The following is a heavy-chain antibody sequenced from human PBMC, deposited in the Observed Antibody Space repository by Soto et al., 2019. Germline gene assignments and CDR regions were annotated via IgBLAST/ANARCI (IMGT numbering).Heavy chain of an antibody. D-gene: IGHD6-19*01. CDR2: IYYSGST. CDR1: GASISSGGYY. Sequence: QVQLQESGPGLVKPSQTLSLTCTVSGASISSGGYYWSWIRQHPGKGLEWIGYIYYSGSTYYNPSLRSRLTKSVDTSKNQFSLKPSSVTSADTAVYYCATLGSGWYDFYNWCQGTLVTVSS. J-gene: IGHJ4*02. CDR3: ATLGSGWYDFYN. V-gene: IGHV4-31*03.